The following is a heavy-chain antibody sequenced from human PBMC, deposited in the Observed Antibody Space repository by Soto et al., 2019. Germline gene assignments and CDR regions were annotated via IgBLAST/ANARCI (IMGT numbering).Heavy chain of an antibody. D-gene: IGHD6-13*01. V-gene: IGHV3-23*01. CDR1: GFTFSSYA. Sequence: EVQLLESGGGLVQPGGSLRLSCAASGFTFSSYAMSWVRQAPGKGLEWVSAISGSGGSTYYADSVKGRFTISRDNSKNPRYLQMNSLRAEDTAVYYCAKVKSRVAQQLGGGFDYWGQGTLVTVSS. J-gene: IGHJ4*02. CDR2: ISGSGGST. CDR3: AKVKSRVAQQLGGGFDY.